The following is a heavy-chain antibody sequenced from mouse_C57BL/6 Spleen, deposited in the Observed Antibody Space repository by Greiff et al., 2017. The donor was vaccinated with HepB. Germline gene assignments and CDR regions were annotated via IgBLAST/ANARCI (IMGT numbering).Heavy chain of an antibody. J-gene: IGHJ2*01. CDR1: GYTFTSYW. CDR3: AREDDYDDGVLDY. CDR2: INPSNGGT. Sequence: QVQPQQSGTELVKPGASVKLSCKASGYTFTSYWMHWVKQRPGQGLEWIGNINPSNGGTKYNEKFKRKTTLPVAKFSSTAYMQLSSLTSEDSAVDFCAREDDYDDGVLDYWGQGTTLTVSS. D-gene: IGHD2-4*01. V-gene: IGHV1-53*01.